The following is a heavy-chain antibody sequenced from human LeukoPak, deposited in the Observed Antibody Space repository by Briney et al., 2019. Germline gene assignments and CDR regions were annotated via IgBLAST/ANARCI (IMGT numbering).Heavy chain of an antibody. CDR3: ASAGIVGADNYFDY. D-gene: IGHD1-26*01. J-gene: IGHJ4*02. Sequence: SVNVSCKASGGTFISYAISWVRQAPGQGLEWMGRIIPILGIANYAQKFQGRVTITADKSTSTAYMELSSLRSEDTAVYYCASAGIVGADNYFDYWGQGTLVTVSS. CDR2: IIPILGIA. CDR1: GGTFISYA. V-gene: IGHV1-69*04.